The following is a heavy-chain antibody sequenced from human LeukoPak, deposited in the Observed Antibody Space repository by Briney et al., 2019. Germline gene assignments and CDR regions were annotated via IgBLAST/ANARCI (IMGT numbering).Heavy chain of an antibody. CDR3: ARDFDY. J-gene: IGHJ4*02. CDR2: IFYSGST. CDR1: GGSISNYY. Sequence: PSETLSLTCSVSGGSISNYYWSWIRQPSGKGLEWIGYIFYSGSTSYNPSLKSRVTISVDTSKNQFSLKLSSVTAADTAVYYCARDFDYWGQGTLVTVSS. V-gene: IGHV4-59*01.